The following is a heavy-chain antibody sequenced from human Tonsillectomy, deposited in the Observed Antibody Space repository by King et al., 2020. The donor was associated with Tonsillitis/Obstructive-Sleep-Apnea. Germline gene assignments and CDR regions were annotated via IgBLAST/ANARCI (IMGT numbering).Heavy chain of an antibody. CDR2: IYYSGST. CDR1: GGSLSSSDYY. CDR3: ARHRNDGYISPFDS. D-gene: IGHD5-18*01. V-gene: IGHV4-39*01. J-gene: IGHJ4*02. Sequence: LQLQESGPGLVKPSETLSLTCTVSGGSLSSSDYYWGWIRQPPGKGLECIGSIYYSGSTYYNPSLKSRVTISVDTSKSQFSLKVNSVTAADTAIYYGARHRNDGYISPFDSWGQGTLVTVSS.